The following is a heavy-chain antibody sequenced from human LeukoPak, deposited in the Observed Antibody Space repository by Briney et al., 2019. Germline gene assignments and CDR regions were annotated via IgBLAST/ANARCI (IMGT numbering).Heavy chain of an antibody. J-gene: IGHJ4*02. CDR1: GFTFSSYG. V-gene: IGHV3-30*18. CDR3: AKGSLPSD. CDR2: ISYDGSNK. Sequence: PGGSLRLSCAASGFTFSSYGMHWVRQAPGKGLEWVAVISYDGSNKYHADSVKGRFTISRDNSKNTLYLQMNSLRAEDTAVYYCAKGSLPSDWGQGTLVTVSS.